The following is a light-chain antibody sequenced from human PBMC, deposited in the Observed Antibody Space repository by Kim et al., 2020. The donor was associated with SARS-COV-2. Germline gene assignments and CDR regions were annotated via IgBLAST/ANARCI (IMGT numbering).Light chain of an antibody. V-gene: IGKV1-12*02. CDR1: QDISSW. Sequence: DIQMTQSPSSVSASVGDRVTITCRASQDISSWLAWYQQKPGKAPNLLIYAASSLQSGVPSRFSGSGSGTDFTLTISSLQPEDFATYYCQQANSLPFTFCQGTRLEIK. CDR3: QQANSLPFT. J-gene: IGKJ5*01. CDR2: AAS.